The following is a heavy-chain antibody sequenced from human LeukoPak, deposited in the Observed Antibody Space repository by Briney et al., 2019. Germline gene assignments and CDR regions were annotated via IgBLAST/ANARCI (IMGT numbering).Heavy chain of an antibody. J-gene: IGHJ4*02. CDR3: VTETGTTQRVDY. Sequence: GGSPRLSCAASGFTFSSYAMSWVRQAPGKGLEWVSAISGSGGSTYYADSVKGRFTISRDNSKNTLYLQMNSLRAEDTAVYYCVTETGTTQRVDYWGQGTLVTVSS. D-gene: IGHD1-7*01. V-gene: IGHV3-23*01. CDR2: ISGSGGST. CDR1: GFTFSSYA.